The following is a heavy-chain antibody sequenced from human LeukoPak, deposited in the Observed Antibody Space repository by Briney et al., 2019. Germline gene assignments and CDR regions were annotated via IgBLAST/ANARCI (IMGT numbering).Heavy chain of an antibody. CDR1: GFTFSSYA. J-gene: IGHJ4*02. D-gene: IGHD2-8*02. CDR3: ARGPDVVLVSHWSFFDY. V-gene: IGHV3-64*01. CDR2: ISSSGGST. Sequence: PGGSLRLSCAASGFTFSSYAMHWVRQAPGKGLEYVSAISSSGGSTYYANSVKGRFTISRGNSKNTLYLQMGSLRTEDMAIYYCARGPDVVLVSHWSFFDYWGQGTLVTVSS.